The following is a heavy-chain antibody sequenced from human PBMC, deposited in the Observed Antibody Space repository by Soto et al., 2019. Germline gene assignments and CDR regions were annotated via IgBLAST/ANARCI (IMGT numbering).Heavy chain of an antibody. CDR2: IYYSGST. Sequence: SETLSLTCTVSGGSVSSGSYYWSWIRQPPGKGLEWIGYIYYSGSTNYNPSLKSRVTISVDTSKNQFSLKLSSVTAADTAVYYCASRGSSSSWYYYYGTDVWGQGTTVTVSS. D-gene: IGHD6-13*01. J-gene: IGHJ6*02. V-gene: IGHV4-61*01. CDR3: ASRGSSSSWYYYYGTDV. CDR1: GGSVSSGSYY.